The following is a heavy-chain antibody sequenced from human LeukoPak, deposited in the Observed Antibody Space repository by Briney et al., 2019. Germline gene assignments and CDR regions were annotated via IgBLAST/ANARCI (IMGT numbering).Heavy chain of an antibody. CDR3: ARGRSIFAY. V-gene: IGHV4-34*01. J-gene: IGHJ4*02. Sequence: PSETLSLTCAVYGGSFSGYYWSWIRQPPGKGLEWIGEINHSGSTNYNPSLKSRVTISVDTSKNQFSLKLSSVTAADTAVYYCARGRSIFAYWGQGTLVTVSS. CDR2: INHSGST. CDR1: GGSFSGYY. D-gene: IGHD3-9*01.